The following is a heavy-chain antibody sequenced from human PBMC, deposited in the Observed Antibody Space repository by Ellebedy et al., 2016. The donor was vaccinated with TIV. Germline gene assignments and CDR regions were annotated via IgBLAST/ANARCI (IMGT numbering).Heavy chain of an antibody. CDR2: KRFDGRME. D-gene: IGHD6-19*01. V-gene: IGHV3-30*02. CDR3: TRETNSPPGAVAGTGFDC. CDR1: GFTFSSYG. Sequence: GGSLRLSCAASGFTFSSYGMHWVRQAPGKGLEWVAFKRFDGRMEYNGDSVKGRFIISRDVSKNTLYLQMNRLRAEDTAMYYCTRETNSPPGAVAGTGFDCWGQGTLVIVSS. J-gene: IGHJ4*02.